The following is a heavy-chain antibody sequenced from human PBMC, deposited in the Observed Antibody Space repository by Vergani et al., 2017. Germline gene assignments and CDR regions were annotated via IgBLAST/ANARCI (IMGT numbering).Heavy chain of an antibody. CDR2: INWNSDSI. Sequence: EVQLVESGGGLVQPGRSLRLSCAASGFTFDDYAMHWVRQAPGKGLEWVSGINWNSDSIAYADPVKGRFTLSRDNAKNSLYLQMNSLRAEDTAVYYCVKDIAASGNYWYFDLWGRGTLVTVSS. D-gene: IGHD6-13*01. CDR1: GFTFDDYA. J-gene: IGHJ2*01. V-gene: IGHV3-9*01. CDR3: VKDIAASGNYWYFDL.